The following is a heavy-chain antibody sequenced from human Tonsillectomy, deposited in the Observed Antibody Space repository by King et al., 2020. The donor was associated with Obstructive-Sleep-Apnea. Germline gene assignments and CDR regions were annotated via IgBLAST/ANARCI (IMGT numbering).Heavy chain of an antibody. J-gene: IGHJ2*01. Sequence: VQLVESGGGLVQPGGSLRLSCSASGFTFSSYAMHWVRQAPGKGLEYVSAISSNGGSTYYADSVKGIFTISRDNSKNTLYLQMSGLRAEDTAVYYCVKTGFRSTGLLLPAGWYFDLWGRGTLVTVSS. D-gene: IGHD3-22*01. V-gene: IGHV3-64D*06. CDR2: ISSNGGST. CDR3: VKTGFRSTGLLLPAGWYFDL. CDR1: GFTFSSYA.